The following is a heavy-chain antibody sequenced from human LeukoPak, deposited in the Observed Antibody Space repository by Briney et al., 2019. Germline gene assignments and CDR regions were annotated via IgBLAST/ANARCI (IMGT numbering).Heavy chain of an antibody. CDR1: GFIFTNYW. Sequence: PGRSLRLSCTASGFIFTNYWMHWVRQAPGKGLEWVSRINIDGSNIRYADSVKGRFSISRDNAKNTLYLQMNSLRAEDTAIYYCIRESFTGCGSYAYWGQGTLVTVSS. J-gene: IGHJ4*02. D-gene: IGHD1-26*01. V-gene: IGHV3-74*01. CDR2: INIDGSNI. CDR3: IRESFTGCGSYAY.